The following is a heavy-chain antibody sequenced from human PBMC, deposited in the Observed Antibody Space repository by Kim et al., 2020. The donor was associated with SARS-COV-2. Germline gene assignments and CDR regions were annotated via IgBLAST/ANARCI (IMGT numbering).Heavy chain of an antibody. CDR3: ARTYRGYSYGWDYYYGMDV. CDR1: GGTFSSYA. D-gene: IGHD5-18*01. J-gene: IGHJ6*02. Sequence: SVKVSCKASGGTFSSYAISWVRQAPGQGLEWMGGIIPIFGTANYAQKFQGRVTITADESTSTAYMELSSLRSEDTAVYYCARTYRGYSYGWDYYYGMDVWGQGTTVTVSS. CDR2: IIPIFGTA. V-gene: IGHV1-69*13.